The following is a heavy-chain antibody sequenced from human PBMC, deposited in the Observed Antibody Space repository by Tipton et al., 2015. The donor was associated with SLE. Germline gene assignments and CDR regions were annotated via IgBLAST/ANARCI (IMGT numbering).Heavy chain of an antibody. CDR1: GGSISSYY. CDR2: IYYSGST. V-gene: IGHV4-59*12. CDR3: ARGAPGYYYYYTDV. J-gene: IGHJ6*03. Sequence: PGLVKPSETLSLTCTVSGGSISSYYWSWIRQPPGKGLEWIGYIYYSGSTNYNPSLKTRVTISVDTSKTQFSLGLTSVTAADTAVYDCARGAPGYYYYYTDVWGKGTTVTVSS.